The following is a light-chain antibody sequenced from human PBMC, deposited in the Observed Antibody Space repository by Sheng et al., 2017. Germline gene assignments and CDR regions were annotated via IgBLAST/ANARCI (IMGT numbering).Light chain of an antibody. V-gene: IGKV3-15*01. CDR3: EQYNNWPPWT. CDR1: QSVNNK. CDR2: DAS. J-gene: IGKJ1*01. Sequence: EIVMTQSPATLSVSPGERATLSCRASQSVNNKLAWYQQKPGQAPRLLIYDASIRATGVPARFSGSGSGTEFTLTISSLQSEDFAVYYCEQYNNWPPWTFGQGTKVEMK.